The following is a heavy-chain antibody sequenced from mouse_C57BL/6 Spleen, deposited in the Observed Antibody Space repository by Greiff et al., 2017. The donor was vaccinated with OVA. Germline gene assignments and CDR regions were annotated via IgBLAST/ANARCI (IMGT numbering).Heavy chain of an antibody. CDR2: ISSGGSYT. CDR1: GFTFSSYG. J-gene: IGHJ2*01. CDR3: ARHDGSYFDY. V-gene: IGHV5-6*02. Sequence: EVKLVESGGDLVKPGGSLKLSCAASGFTFSSYGMSWVRQTPDKRLEWVATISSGGSYTYYPDSVKGRFTISRDNAKNTLNLQMSSLKSEDTAMYYYARHDGSYFDYWGQGTTLTVSS.